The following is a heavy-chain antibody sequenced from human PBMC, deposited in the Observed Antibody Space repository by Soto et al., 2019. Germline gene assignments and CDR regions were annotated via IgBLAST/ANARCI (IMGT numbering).Heavy chain of an antibody. Sequence: HPGGSLRLSCSASGFTFSTYGMHWVRQAPGKGLEWVAGISYDGSNKHYADSVKGRLTISRDNSKNTLYLQMSSLRDEDTAVYYCAKDTYYYDSTGYYVFDDWGQGTLVTVSS. CDR3: AKDTYYYDSTGYYVFDD. CDR1: GFTFSTYG. V-gene: IGHV3-30*18. J-gene: IGHJ4*02. CDR2: ISYDGSNK. D-gene: IGHD3-22*01.